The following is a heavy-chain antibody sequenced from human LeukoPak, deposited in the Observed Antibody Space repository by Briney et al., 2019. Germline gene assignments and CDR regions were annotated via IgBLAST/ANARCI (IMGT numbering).Heavy chain of an antibody. CDR1: GYTFTSYD. D-gene: IGHD5-12*01. CDR3: ARVFSGYEDYYYYYMDV. V-gene: IGHV1-8*01. CDR2: MNPNSGNT. J-gene: IGHJ6*03. Sequence: ASVKVSCTASGYTFTSYDINWVRQATGQGLEWMGWMNPNSGNTGYAQKFQGRVTMTRNTSISTAYMELSSLRSEDTAVYYCARVFSGYEDYYYYYMDVWGKGTTVTVS.